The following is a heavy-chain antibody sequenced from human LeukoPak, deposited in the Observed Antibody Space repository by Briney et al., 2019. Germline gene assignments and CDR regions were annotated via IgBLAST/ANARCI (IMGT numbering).Heavy chain of an antibody. V-gene: IGHV4-61*08. CDR3: ARGSSRLSGYSSS. Sequence: SQTLSLTCAVSGGSISSGGYSWSWIRQPPGKGLEWIGYIYYTGSTNYNPSLKSRVSISVDTSKNQFSLNVSSVTAADTAVYYCARGSSRLSGYSSSWGQGTLVTVSS. CDR2: IYYTGST. CDR1: GGSISSGGYS. J-gene: IGHJ4*02. D-gene: IGHD5-18*01.